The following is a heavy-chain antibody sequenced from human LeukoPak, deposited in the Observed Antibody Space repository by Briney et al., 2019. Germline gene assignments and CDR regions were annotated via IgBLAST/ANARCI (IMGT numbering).Heavy chain of an antibody. J-gene: IGHJ4*02. CDR2: ISAYNGNT. V-gene: IGHV1-18*01. CDR1: GYTFTSYG. Sequence: GASVKVSCKASGYTFTSYGISWVRQAPGQGLEWMGWISAYNGNTNYAQKLQGRVTMTTDTSTSTAYMELRSLRSDDTAVYYCARDFMAYYYDRSGYSNDDSPIDYWGQGTLVTVSS. CDR3: ARDFMAYYYDRSGYSNDDSPIDY. D-gene: IGHD3-22*01.